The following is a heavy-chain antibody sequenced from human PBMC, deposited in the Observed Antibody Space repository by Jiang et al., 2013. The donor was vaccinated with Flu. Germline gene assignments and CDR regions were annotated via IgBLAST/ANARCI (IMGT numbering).Heavy chain of an antibody. CDR3: ARDRGDPTYYFDY. Sequence: VTISVDTSKNQFSLKLSSVTAADTAVYYCARDRGDPTYYFDYWGQGTLVTVSS. J-gene: IGHJ4*02. V-gene: IGHV4-31*01. D-gene: IGHD2-21*02.